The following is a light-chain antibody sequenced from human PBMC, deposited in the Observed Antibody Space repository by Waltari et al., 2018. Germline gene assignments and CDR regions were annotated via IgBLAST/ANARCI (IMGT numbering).Light chain of an antibody. CDR2: DVS. CDR3: QQYDNLVT. V-gene: IGKV1-33*01. CDR1: QAINNH. Sequence: DIQMTQSPSSLSASVGDRVTITCQASQAINNHLNWYQQKPGKAPELLIYDVSKLETGVPSRFGGSGSGTDFSFTISSLQPEDIATYYCQQYDNLVTFGGGTKVEMK. J-gene: IGKJ4*01.